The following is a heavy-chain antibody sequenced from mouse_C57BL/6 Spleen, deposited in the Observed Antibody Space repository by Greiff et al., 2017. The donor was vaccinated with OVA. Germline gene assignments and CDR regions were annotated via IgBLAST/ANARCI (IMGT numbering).Heavy chain of an antibody. Sequence: VQLQQSGPELVKPGASVKISCKASGYTFTDYYMNWVKQSHGKSLEWIGDINPNNGGTSYNQKFKGKATLTVDKSSSTAYMELRSLTAEDSAVYYCARWDYDGCDYWGQGTTLTVSS. J-gene: IGHJ2*01. CDR1: GYTFTDYY. CDR2: INPNNGGT. D-gene: IGHD2-4*01. CDR3: ARWDYDGCDY. V-gene: IGHV1-26*01.